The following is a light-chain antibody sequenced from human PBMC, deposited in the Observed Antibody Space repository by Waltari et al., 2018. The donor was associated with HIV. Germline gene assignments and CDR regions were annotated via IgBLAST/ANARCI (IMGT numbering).Light chain of an antibody. CDR1: QNIGAN. CDR2: GAS. J-gene: IGKJ1*01. CDR3: QQYLDCPPWT. Sequence: EIVMTQSPATLSVSPGQRVTLSCRASQNIGANLAWYQQRPGQPPRVLIHGASSRDPGIPARFTGRGTGTDFTLQISNLQSDDSGVYYCQQYLDCPPWTFGQGTKV. V-gene: IGKV3D-15*01.